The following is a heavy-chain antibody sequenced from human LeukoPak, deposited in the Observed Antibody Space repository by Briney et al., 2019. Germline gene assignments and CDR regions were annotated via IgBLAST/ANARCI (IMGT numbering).Heavy chain of an antibody. D-gene: IGHD5-18*01. CDR3: AREGGYSSGPDY. V-gene: IGHV3-74*01. CDR2: INNDGTST. CDR1: GFTFSSYW. Sequence: PGGSLRLSCAASGFTFSSYWMHWVRQAPGKGLVWVSRINNDGTSTSYADSVKGRFTISRDNAKSTLYLQMNSLRAEDAAVYYCAREGGYSSGPDYWGQGALVTVSS. J-gene: IGHJ4*02.